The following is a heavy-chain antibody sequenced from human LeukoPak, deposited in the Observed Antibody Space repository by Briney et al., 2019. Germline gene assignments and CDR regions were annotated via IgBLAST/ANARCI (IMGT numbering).Heavy chain of an antibody. CDR3: AKGDYYDSSGYSDYFDY. D-gene: IGHD3-22*01. CDR1: GFTFSSYA. V-gene: IGHV3-23*01. Sequence: GVSLRLSCSASGFTFSSYAMSWVRQAPGKGLEWVSAISGSGGSTYYADSVKGRFTISRDNSKNTLYLQMNSLRAEDTAVYYCAKGDYYDSSGYSDYFDYWGQGTLVTVSS. CDR2: ISGSGGST. J-gene: IGHJ4*02.